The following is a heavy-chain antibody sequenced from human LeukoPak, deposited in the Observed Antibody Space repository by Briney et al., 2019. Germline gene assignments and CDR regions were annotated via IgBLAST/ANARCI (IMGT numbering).Heavy chain of an antibody. CDR1: GFTFSSYG. Sequence: GGSLRLSCAASGFTFSSYGMHWVRQAPGKGLEWVAVISYDGSNKYYADSVKGRFTISRDNSKNTLYLQMNSLRAEDTAVYYCARETLDYYDSSGSLGAFDIWGQGTMVTVSS. CDR2: ISYDGSNK. J-gene: IGHJ3*02. V-gene: IGHV3-30*03. CDR3: ARETLDYYDSSGSLGAFDI. D-gene: IGHD3-22*01.